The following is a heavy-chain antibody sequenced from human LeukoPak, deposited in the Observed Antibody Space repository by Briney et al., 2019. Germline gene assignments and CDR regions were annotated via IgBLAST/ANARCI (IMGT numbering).Heavy chain of an antibody. V-gene: IGHV1-18*01. Sequence: ASVKVSCKASGYTFTSYGISWVRQAPGQGLEWMGWISAYNGNTNYAQKLQGRVTMTTDTSTSTAYMELRSLRSDDTAVYYCASHIADCSSTSCYFDYWGQGTLVTVSS. CDR3: ASHIADCSSTSCYFDY. J-gene: IGHJ4*02. D-gene: IGHD2-2*01. CDR2: ISAYNGNT. CDR1: GYTFTSYG.